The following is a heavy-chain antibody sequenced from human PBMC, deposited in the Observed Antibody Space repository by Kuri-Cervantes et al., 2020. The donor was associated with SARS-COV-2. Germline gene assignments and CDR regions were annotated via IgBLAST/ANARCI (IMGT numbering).Heavy chain of an antibody. V-gene: IGHV4-39*01. CDR2: IYYSGSA. J-gene: IGHJ4*02. CDR1: GGSIGGDNYF. D-gene: IGHD2-15*01. CDR3: ASRGYCSGGSCSKYYFDY. Sequence: SETLSLTCTVSGGSIGGDNYFWGWIRQPPGKALEWIGNIYYSGSAYYNPSLKGRVTISADTSQNQFSLKLSSATAADTAVYYCASRGYCSGGSCSKYYFDYWGQGTLVTVSS.